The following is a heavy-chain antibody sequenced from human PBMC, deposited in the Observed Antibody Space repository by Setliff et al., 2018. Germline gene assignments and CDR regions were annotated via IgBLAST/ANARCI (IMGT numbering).Heavy chain of an antibody. CDR3: ARRAVTAEYFQH. J-gene: IGHJ1*01. CDR2: IYPGDSDS. D-gene: IGHD4-17*01. CDR1: GYPFSDNW. V-gene: IGHV5-51*01. Sequence: GESLKISCKGSGYPFSDNWIGWVRQVPGKGLEWMGIIYPGDSDSRYSPSFQGQVTFSVDKSISTAYLQWSSLTASDTAIYYCARRAVTAEYFQHWGHGTMGTVSS.